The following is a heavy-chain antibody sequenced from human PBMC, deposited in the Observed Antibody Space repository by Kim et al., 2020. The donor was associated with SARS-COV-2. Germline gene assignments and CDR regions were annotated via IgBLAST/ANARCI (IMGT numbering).Heavy chain of an antibody. D-gene: IGHD6-13*01. V-gene: IGHV5-10-1*01. CDR1: GYSFTSYW. J-gene: IGHJ5*02. CDR2: IDPSDSYT. CDR3: ARHRSDSSSWYSPGGNWFDP. Sequence: GESLKISCKGSGYSFTSYWISWVRQMPGKGLEWMGRIDPSDSYTNYSPSFQGHVTISADKSISTAYLQWSSLKASDTAMYYCARHRSDSSSWYSPGGNWFDPWGQGTLVTVSS.